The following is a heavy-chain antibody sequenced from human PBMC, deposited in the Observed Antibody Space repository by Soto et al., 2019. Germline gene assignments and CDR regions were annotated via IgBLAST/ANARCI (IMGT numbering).Heavy chain of an antibody. CDR2: IYYSGST. D-gene: IGHD3-10*01. CDR1: GGSISSYY. Sequence: SETLSLTCTVSGGSISSYYWSWIRQPPGKGLEWIGYIYYSGSTNYNPSLKSRVTISVDTSKNQFSLKLSSVTAADTAVYYCARVVAPVYYYGMDVWGPGTTVTVSS. V-gene: IGHV4-59*01. J-gene: IGHJ6*02. CDR3: ARVVAPVYYYGMDV.